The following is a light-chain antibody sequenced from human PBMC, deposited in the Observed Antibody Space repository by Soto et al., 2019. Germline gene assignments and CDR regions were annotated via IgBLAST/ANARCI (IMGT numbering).Light chain of an antibody. Sequence: ETMLTQSPGTLSVSPGESATLSCRASQSVRNALAWYQQKPGQAPRLLIWSASTRAIGIPARFSGSRSGTDFSLTIDSLHSEDFAVYYCHQYNDGVSFGGETKVEIK. CDR3: HQYNDGVS. V-gene: IGKV3-15*01. CDR1: QSVRNA. CDR2: SAS. J-gene: IGKJ4*01.